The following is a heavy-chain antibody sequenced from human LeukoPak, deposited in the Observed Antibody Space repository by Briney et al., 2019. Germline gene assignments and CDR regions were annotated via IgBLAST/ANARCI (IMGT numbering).Heavy chain of an antibody. CDR2: IYSGGST. V-gene: IGHV3-66*01. J-gene: IGHJ4*02. D-gene: IGHD3-10*01. CDR3: VRDDPGPRAFDY. CDR1: GFTVSSNY. Sequence: GGSLRLSCAASGFTVSSNYMSWVRQAPGKGLEWVSVIYSGGSTYYADSVKGRFTISRDNSKNTLYLQMNSLRAEDTAVYYCVRDDPGPRAFDYWGQGALVIVS.